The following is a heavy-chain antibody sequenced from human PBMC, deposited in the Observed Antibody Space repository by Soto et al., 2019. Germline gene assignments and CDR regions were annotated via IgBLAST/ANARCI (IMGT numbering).Heavy chain of an antibody. Sequence: GSLRLSCAASGFTFSDYYMSWIRQAPGKGLEWVSYISSSGSTIYYADSVKGRFTISRDNAKNSLYLQMNSLRAEDTAVYYCAKPVTATRGGVYFDYWGQGTLVTVSS. D-gene: IGHD2-15*01. J-gene: IGHJ4*02. CDR3: AKPVTATRGGVYFDY. CDR2: ISSSGSTI. CDR1: GFTFSDYY. V-gene: IGHV3-11*01.